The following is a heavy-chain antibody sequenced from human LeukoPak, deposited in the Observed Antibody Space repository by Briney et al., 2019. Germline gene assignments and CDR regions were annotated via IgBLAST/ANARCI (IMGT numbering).Heavy chain of an antibody. V-gene: IGHV4-39*07. CDR1: GGSISSSSYY. CDR2: IYYSGST. Sequence: SETLSLTCTVSGGSISSSSYYWGWIRQPPGKGLEWIGSIYYSGSTYYNPSLKSRVTISVDTSKNQFSLKLSSVTAADTAVYYCARDGRAGDYYYYMDVWGKGTTVTFSS. CDR3: ARDGRAGDYYYYMDV. D-gene: IGHD5-24*01. J-gene: IGHJ6*03.